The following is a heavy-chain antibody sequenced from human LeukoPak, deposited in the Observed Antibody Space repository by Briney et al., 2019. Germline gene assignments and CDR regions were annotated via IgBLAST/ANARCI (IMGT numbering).Heavy chain of an antibody. CDR2: ISAYNGNT. D-gene: IGHD2-8*01. V-gene: IGHV1-18*01. CDR3: ARCGFDTISYYWSMMYFEY. J-gene: IGHJ4*02. Sequence: GASVKVSCKASGYTFTSYGISWVRQAPGQGLEWMGWISAYNGNTNYAQKLQGRVTMTTDTSTSTAYMELRSLRSDDTAVYYCARCGFDTISYYWSMMYFEYWGQGTLVTVSS. CDR1: GYTFTSYG.